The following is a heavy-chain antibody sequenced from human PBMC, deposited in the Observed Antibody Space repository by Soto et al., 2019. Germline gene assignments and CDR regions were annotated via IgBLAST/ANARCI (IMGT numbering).Heavy chain of an antibody. J-gene: IGHJ4*02. D-gene: IGHD6-6*01. Sequence: SETLSLTCTVSGGSISSSSYYWGWIRQPPGKGLEWIGSIYYSGSTYYNPSLKSRVTISVDTSKNQFSLKLSSVTAADAAVYYCASHPYSSSPFDDWGQGTLVTVSS. CDR1: GGSISSSSYY. CDR2: IYYSGST. CDR3: ASHPYSSSPFDD. V-gene: IGHV4-39*01.